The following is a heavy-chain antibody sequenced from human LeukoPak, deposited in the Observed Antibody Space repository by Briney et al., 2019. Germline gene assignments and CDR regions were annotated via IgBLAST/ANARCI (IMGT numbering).Heavy chain of an antibody. Sequence: PGGSLRLSCAASGNYWMHWVRQAPGKGLVWVSHINSDGSWTSYADSVKGRFTISKDNAKNTVYLQMNSLRVDDTAVYYCAKEIRPNDKWGRGTLVIVSS. J-gene: IGHJ4*02. V-gene: IGHV3-74*01. CDR2: INSDGSWT. CDR1: GNYW. CDR3: AKEIRPNDK.